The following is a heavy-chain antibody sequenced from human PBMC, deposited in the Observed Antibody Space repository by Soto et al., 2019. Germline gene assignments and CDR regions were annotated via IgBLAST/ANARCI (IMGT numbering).Heavy chain of an antibody. V-gene: IGHV3-23*01. CDR2: ISGGGDTT. Sequence: VQLLESGGGLVQPGGSLRLSCAASGFTFINYAMTWVRQAPGKGLEWVSAISGGGDTTSYADSVKGRFTVSRDGSKKTLYLQMSSLRAEDTALYYCAKGRGGSGSLTPRVDFWGQGTLVTVSS. CDR1: GFTFINYA. D-gene: IGHD3-10*01. J-gene: IGHJ4*02. CDR3: AKGRGGSGSLTPRVDF.